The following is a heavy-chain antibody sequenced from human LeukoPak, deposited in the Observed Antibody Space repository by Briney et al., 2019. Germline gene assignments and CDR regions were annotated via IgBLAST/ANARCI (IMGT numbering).Heavy chain of an antibody. D-gene: IGHD3-10*01. CDR2: INPSGGST. Sequence: ASVKVSCKASGYTFTGYYMHWVRQAPGQGLEWMGIINPSGGSTSYAQKFQGRVTMTRDTSTSTVYMELSSLRSEDTAVYYCARVDYYGSGSYYALDYWGQGTLVTVSS. CDR1: GYTFTGYY. CDR3: ARVDYYGSGSYYALDY. J-gene: IGHJ4*02. V-gene: IGHV1-46*01.